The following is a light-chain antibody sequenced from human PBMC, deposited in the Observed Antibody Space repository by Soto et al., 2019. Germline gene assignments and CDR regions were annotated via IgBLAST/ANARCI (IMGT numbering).Light chain of an antibody. V-gene: IGLV1-40*01. CDR1: SSNIGAGYP. CDR3: QSYDSSLSRRWV. CDR2: G. J-gene: IGLJ3*02. Sequence: QSVLTQPPSVSGAPGQRVTISCTGSSSNIGAGYPVHWYQQLPATAHKLLVAGNRPSGVPARLSVSKSGASASLAITGLLAEDEADYYCQSYDSSLSRRWVFGGGTKLTVL.